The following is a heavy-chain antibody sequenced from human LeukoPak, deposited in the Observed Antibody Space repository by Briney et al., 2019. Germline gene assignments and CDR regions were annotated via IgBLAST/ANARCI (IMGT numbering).Heavy chain of an antibody. J-gene: IGHJ6*02. CDR2: IYYSGST. CDR1: GGSISSSSYY. V-gene: IGHV4-39*01. Sequence: SETLSLTCTVSGGSISSSSYYWGWIRQPPGKGLEWIGSIYYSGSTYYNPSLKSRVTISVDTSKNQFSLKLSSVTAADTAVYYRARHRSYYGMDVWGQGTTVTVSS. CDR3: ARHRSYYGMDV.